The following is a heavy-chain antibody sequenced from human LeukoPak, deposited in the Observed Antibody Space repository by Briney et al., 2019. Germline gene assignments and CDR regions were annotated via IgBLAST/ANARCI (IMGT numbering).Heavy chain of an antibody. CDR1: GGSISGYY. CDR3: AGATSTSMGFRYFDY. Sequence: SETLSLAGSVSGGSISGYYWNWIRQPPGKGLEWIGYVYYTGSTTYNSSLKSRVTISLDTSKKQFSLRLSSVTAADTAVYYCAGATSTSMGFRYFDYWGQGTLVTVSS. J-gene: IGHJ4*02. D-gene: IGHD2/OR15-2a*01. CDR2: VYYTGST. V-gene: IGHV4-59*01.